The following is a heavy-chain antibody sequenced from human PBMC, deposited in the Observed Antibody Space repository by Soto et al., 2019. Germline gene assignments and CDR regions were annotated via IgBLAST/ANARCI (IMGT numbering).Heavy chain of an antibody. V-gene: IGHV3-74*01. CDR3: ASWRGGYTYGLDH. D-gene: IGHD5-18*01. Sequence: EVQLVESGGGLVQPGGSLRLSCAASGFTFSSQWLHWVRQAPGKGLVWISRINNDGTSTNYADSVKGRFTVSRDNAKKTMSLQMNSLRAEDTAVYYCASWRGGYTYGLDHWGQGTLVTVSS. CDR1: GFTFSSQW. J-gene: IGHJ4*02. CDR2: INNDGTST.